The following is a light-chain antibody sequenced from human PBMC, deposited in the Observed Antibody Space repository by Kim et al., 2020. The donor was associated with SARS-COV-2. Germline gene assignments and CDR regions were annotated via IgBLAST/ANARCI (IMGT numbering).Light chain of an antibody. CDR2: GAS. J-gene: IGKJ4*01. Sequence: EIVLTQSPGTLSLSPGERATLSCRASQSLSSGSLAWYQQKPGQAPRLIIYGASTRAAGIPDRFSGSGSGTDLTLTISRLQPEDFAVFYCQQFGTSLLTFGGGTKVDIK. CDR1: QSLSSGS. V-gene: IGKV3-20*01. CDR3: QQFGTSLLT.